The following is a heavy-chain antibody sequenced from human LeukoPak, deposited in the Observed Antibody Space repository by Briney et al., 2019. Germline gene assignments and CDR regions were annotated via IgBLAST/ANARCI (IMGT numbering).Heavy chain of an antibody. D-gene: IGHD5-24*01. Sequence: SETLSLTCTVSGGSISSYYWSWIRQPPGKGLEWIGYIYYSGSTNYNPSLKSRVTISVDTSKNQFSLKLSSVTAADTAVYYCARVRVGGYNFFDYWGQGTLVTVSS. J-gene: IGHJ4*02. V-gene: IGHV4-59*01. CDR1: GGSISSYY. CDR3: ARVRVGGYNFFDY. CDR2: IYYSGST.